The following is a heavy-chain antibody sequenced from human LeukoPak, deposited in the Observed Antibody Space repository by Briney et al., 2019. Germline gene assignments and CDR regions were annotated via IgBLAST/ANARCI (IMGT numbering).Heavy chain of an antibody. Sequence: PSETLSLTCTVSGYSISSGYYWGWIRQPPGKGLEWIGSIYHSGSTYYNPSLKSRVTISVDTSKNQFSLKLSSVTAADTAVYYCARDRSGSSRTLDYWGQGTLVTVSS. V-gene: IGHV4-38-2*02. CDR1: GYSISSGYY. CDR2: IYHSGST. J-gene: IGHJ4*02. CDR3: ARDRSGSSRTLDY. D-gene: IGHD6-13*01.